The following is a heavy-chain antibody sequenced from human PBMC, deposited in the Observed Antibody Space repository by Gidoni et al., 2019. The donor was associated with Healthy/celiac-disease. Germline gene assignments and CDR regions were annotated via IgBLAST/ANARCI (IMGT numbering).Heavy chain of an antibody. CDR3: ARSVGASYYYYYGMDV. Sequence: QVQLVQSGAEVKKPGASVKVSCKASGYTFTSYAMHWVRQAPGQRIEWMGWINAGNGNTKYSQKFQGRVTITRDTSASTAYMELSSLRSEDTAVYYCARSVGASYYYYYGMDVWGQGTTVTVSS. D-gene: IGHD1-26*01. CDR2: INAGNGNT. V-gene: IGHV1-3*01. CDR1: GYTFTSYA. J-gene: IGHJ6*02.